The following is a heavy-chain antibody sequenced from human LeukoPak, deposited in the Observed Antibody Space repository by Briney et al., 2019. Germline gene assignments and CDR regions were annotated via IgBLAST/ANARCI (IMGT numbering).Heavy chain of an antibody. CDR2: ISSSSSTI. Sequence: QPGGSLRLSCAASGFTFSSYSMNWVRQAPGKGLEWVSYISSSSSTIYYADSVKGRFTISRDNAKNSLYLQMNSLRAEDTAVYYCARGVAAAGTRYFDYWGQGTLVTVSS. J-gene: IGHJ4*02. CDR3: ARGVAAAGTRYFDY. D-gene: IGHD6-13*01. CDR1: GFTFSSYS. V-gene: IGHV3-48*01.